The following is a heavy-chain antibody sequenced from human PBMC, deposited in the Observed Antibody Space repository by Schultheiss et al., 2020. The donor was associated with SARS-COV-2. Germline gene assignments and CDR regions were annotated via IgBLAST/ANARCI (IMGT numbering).Heavy chain of an antibody. CDR2: INPNSGGT. CDR1: GGTFSSYA. D-gene: IGHD2-8*01. Sequence: ASVKVSCKASGGTFSSYAISWVRQAPGQGLEWMGWINPNSGGTNYAQKFQGRVTMTRDTSISTAYMELSRLRSDDTAVYYCALMGNDIRQMQDDYWGQGTLVTVSS. J-gene: IGHJ4*02. CDR3: ALMGNDIRQMQDDY. V-gene: IGHV1-2*02.